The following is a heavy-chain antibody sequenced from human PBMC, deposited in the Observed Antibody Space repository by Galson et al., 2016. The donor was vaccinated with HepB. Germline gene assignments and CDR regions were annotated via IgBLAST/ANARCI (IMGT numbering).Heavy chain of an antibody. V-gene: IGHV3-66*02. CDR3: ARPHSSAYRNAFDI. J-gene: IGHJ3*02. D-gene: IGHD3-22*01. Sequence: SLRLSCAASGFTVSYNFMSWVRQAPGKGLEWVSVIHGGVTTSYYADSVEGRFTISRDTSKNTLYLQLSSLRDEDTAVYYCARPHSSAYRNAFDIWGQGTMVTVSS. CDR2: IHGGVTT. CDR1: GFTVSYNF.